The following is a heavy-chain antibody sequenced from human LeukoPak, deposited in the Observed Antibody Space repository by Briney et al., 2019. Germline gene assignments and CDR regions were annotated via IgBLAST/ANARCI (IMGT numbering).Heavy chain of an antibody. V-gene: IGHV3-7*01. CDR2: IKQDGSEE. CDR1: GFTFGDYA. CDR3: ARDWGHSGYDYGGGD. D-gene: IGHD5-12*01. J-gene: IGHJ4*02. Sequence: PGGSLRLSCTASGFTFGDYAMTWVRQAPGKGLEWVANIKQDGSEEKYVDSVKGRFTISRDNAKNSLYLQMNSLRVEDTAVYYCARDWGHSGYDYGGGDWGQGTLVTVSS.